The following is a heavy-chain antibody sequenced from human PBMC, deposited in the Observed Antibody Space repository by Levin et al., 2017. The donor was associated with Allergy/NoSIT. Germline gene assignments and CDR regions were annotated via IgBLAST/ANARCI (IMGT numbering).Heavy chain of an antibody. J-gene: IGHJ6*02. Sequence: NTGGSLRLSCTVSGGSISNYFWNWVRQTPEKGLEWIGNIFATGSTSYNPSLRSRLTISVDTSKNQISLKLSSVTAADTAVYYCARHEESPPENYDVWRGADTGGMDVWGRGTSVTVSS. CDR2: IFATGST. CDR1: GGSISNYF. D-gene: IGHD3-3*01. CDR3: ARHEESPPENYDVWRGADTGGMDV. V-gene: IGHV4-59*08.